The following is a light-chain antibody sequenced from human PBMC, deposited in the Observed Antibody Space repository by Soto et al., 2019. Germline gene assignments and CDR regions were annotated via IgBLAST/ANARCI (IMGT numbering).Light chain of an antibody. Sequence: EIVLTQSPATLSLSPGETATLSCRASQSVSSYLAWYQQKPGQAPRLLIHDASNRATGIPARFSGSGSGTDFTLTISSLEPEDFAVYYCQQRGNWRALTFDGGTKVEIK. V-gene: IGKV3-11*01. CDR3: QQRGNWRALT. CDR1: QSVSSY. J-gene: IGKJ4*01. CDR2: DAS.